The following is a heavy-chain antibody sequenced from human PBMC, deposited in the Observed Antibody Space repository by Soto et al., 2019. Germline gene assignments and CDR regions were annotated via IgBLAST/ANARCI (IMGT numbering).Heavy chain of an antibody. V-gene: IGHV4-31*03. CDR2: IDYSGSS. D-gene: IGHD5-12*01. CDR1: GASINSGNYN. CDR3: ARGIVASIFGGFDP. J-gene: IGHJ5*02. Sequence: VQLQESGPGLVNPSQTLSLICTVSGASINSGNYNWTWIRQHTGRGLEWIGCIDYSGSSYYNPSLKSRVAISVDASKDQFSLNLTSVTAADTAVYYCARGIVASIFGGFDPWGQGTLVTVSS.